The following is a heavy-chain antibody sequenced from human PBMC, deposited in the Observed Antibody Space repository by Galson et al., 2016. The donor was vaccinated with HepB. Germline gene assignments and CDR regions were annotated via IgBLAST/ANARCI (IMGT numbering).Heavy chain of an antibody. V-gene: IGHV3-23*01. D-gene: IGHD4-23*01. CDR2: ITGSGGTT. J-gene: IGHJ1*01. CDR1: GFSFSSYA. CDR3: AKVGTTVLTTGKYRLEYFQL. Sequence: SLRLSCAASGFSFSSYAMSWARQAPGKGLEWVSTITGSGGTTYYADSVKGRFTISRDNSKNTLYLPMNSLRAEDTAIYYCAKVGTTVLTTGKYRLEYFQLWGQGTLVTVSS.